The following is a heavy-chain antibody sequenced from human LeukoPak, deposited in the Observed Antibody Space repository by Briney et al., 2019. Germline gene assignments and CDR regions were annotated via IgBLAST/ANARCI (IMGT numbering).Heavy chain of an antibody. CDR2: IWYDGSNK. J-gene: IGHJ5*02. CDR1: GFAFSSYG. D-gene: IGHD6-13*01. Sequence: PGRSLRLSCAASGFAFSSYGMHWVRQAPGKGLEWVAVIWYDGSNKYYADSVKGRFTISRDNSKNTLYLQMNSLRAEDTAVYYCARDVKKLVRPYNWFDPWGQGTLVTVSS. V-gene: IGHV3-33*01. CDR3: ARDVKKLVRPYNWFDP.